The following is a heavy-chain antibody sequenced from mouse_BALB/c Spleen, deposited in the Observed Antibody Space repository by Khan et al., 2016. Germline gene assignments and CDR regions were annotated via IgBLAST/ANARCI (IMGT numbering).Heavy chain of an antibody. D-gene: IGHD2-10*02. CDR3: ARVEYGNLDY. CDR2: ISPRDGDT. J-gene: IGHJ2*01. CDR1: GYVFSDYW. V-gene: IGHV1-80*01. Sequence: QVQLKQSGAELVRPGSSVKISCKASGYVFSDYWTNWVKQRSGQGLEWIGQISPRDGDTNYNGKFKGKARLTADKSSTTAYMQLSSLTSEDSAVYFCARVEYGNLDYWGQGTTLTVSS.